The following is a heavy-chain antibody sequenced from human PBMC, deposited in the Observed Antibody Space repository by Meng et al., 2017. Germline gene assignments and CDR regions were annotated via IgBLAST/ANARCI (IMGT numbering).Heavy chain of an antibody. J-gene: IGHJ3*02. CDR1: GGTCISTE. Sequence: VGAAGVVCQPGASLKPSCAVAGGTCISTEITCGRPADRKGLEWGGRIRIKAGSFATAYPASVKGRFAISRDDSKDTAFLQMNSLITEDTAVYYCTMYDSGHIWGQGTMVTVSS. V-gene: IGHV3-73*02. CDR3: TMYDSGHI. D-gene: IGHD6-19*01. CDR2: IRIKAGSFAT.